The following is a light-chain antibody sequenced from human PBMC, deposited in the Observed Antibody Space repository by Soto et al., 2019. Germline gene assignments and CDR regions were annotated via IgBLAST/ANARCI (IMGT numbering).Light chain of an antibody. CDR1: SSDVGGYNY. V-gene: IGLV2-14*01. CDR2: EVS. J-gene: IGLJ3*02. Sequence: QSALTQPASVSGSPGQSSIISCTGTSSDVGGYNYVSWYQQHPGKAPKLMIYEVSNRPSGVSDRFSGSKSGNTASLTISGLQAEDEADYYCSSYTSSSTGVFGGETKLTVL. CDR3: SSYTSSSTGV.